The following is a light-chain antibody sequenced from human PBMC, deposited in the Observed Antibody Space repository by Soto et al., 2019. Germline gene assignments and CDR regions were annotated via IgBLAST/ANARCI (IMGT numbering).Light chain of an antibody. CDR2: DAS. CDR1: QDINKN. CDR3: QQYENLPT. J-gene: IGKJ5*01. Sequence: IQVTQSPSSLSASVGDRVTITCQASQDINKNLIWYQQKPGRAPKLLIYDASDLEAGVPSRFRGSGSGTDFTFTISRLQPEDIATYYCQQYENLPTFGHGTRLEI. V-gene: IGKV1-33*01.